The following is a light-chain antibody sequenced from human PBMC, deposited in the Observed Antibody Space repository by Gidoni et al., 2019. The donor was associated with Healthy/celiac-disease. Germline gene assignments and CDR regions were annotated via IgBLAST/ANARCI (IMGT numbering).Light chain of an antibody. CDR2: DAS. CDR3: QQYDNLPLT. CDR1: QDISNY. J-gene: IGKJ4*01. Sequence: DIQMTQSPSSLSASVGDRVTITCQASQDISNYLNWYQQKPGKAPKLLIYDASNLETGVPSSFSGSGSGTDFTFTISSLPPEDIATYYCQQYDNLPLTFGGGTKVEIK. V-gene: IGKV1-33*01.